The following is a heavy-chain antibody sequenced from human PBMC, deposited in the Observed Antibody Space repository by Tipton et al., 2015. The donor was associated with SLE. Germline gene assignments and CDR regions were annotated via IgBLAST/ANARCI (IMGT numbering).Heavy chain of an antibody. V-gene: IGHV4-38-2*01. Sequence: GLVKPSETLSLTCGVSGYPITNGYFWGWIRQPPGKGLEWIGRIYTSDTYTSTITDYNPSLKSRVSMSADTSKNQFSLKLSSVTAADTALYYCARVAATDWYFDLWGLGTLVTVSS. CDR2: IYTSDTYTSTIT. D-gene: IGHD2-15*01. CDR1: GYPITNGYF. CDR3: ARVAATDWYFDL. J-gene: IGHJ2*01.